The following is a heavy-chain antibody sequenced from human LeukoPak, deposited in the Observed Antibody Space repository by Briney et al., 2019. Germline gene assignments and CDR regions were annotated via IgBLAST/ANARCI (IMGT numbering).Heavy chain of an antibody. CDR3: ARERGPAAMGRDFDY. D-gene: IGHD2-2*01. CDR2: IKQDGSEK. V-gene: IGHV3-7*01. J-gene: IGHJ4*02. Sequence: QPGGSLRLSCAASGFTFSSYWMSWVRQAPGKGLEWVANIKQDGSEKYYVDFVKGRFTISRDNAKNSLYLQMNSLRAEDTAVCSCARERGPAAMGRDFDYWGQGTLVTVSS. CDR1: GFTFSSYW.